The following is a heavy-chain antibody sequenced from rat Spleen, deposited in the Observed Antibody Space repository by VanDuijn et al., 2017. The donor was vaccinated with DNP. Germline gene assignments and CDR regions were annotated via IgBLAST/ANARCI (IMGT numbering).Heavy chain of an antibody. CDR1: GFTFSNYG. Sequence: EVQLVESGGGLVQPGTSLKLSCAASGFTFSNYGFHWIRKPPTRGLEWVSSISPRHNIVHYRDSVKGRFTISRDNAEGTLYLQMDSLKSEDTATYYCTTSSFSGDLYWFFDFWGPGTMVTVSS. V-gene: IGHV5-19*01. CDR2: ISPRHNIV. D-gene: IGHD1-1*01. J-gene: IGHJ1*01. CDR3: TTSSFSGDLYWFFDF.